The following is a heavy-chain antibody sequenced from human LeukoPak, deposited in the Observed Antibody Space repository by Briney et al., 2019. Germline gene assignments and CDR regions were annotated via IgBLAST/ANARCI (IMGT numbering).Heavy chain of an antibody. Sequence: SVKVSCKASGDTFSTYAISWVRQVPGQGLEWMGRIIPISGIAKSTQKLQGRVTFTADRPTSTAYMELSSLRSEDTAVYYCATDFMKGSGAYDNWSQGTLVTVSS. CDR3: ATDFMKGSGAYDN. D-gene: IGHD3-16*01. V-gene: IGHV1-69*04. J-gene: IGHJ4*02. CDR2: IIPISGIA. CDR1: GDTFSTYA.